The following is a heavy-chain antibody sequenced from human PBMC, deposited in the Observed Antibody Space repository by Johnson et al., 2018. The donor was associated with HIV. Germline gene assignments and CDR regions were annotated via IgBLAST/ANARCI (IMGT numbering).Heavy chain of an antibody. V-gene: IGHV3-13*01. J-gene: IGHJ3*02. CDR1: GFTFSSYD. CDR3: ARANRGRNDAFDI. CDR2: IGTAGDT. D-gene: IGHD2-15*01. Sequence: VQLVESGGGLVQPGGSLRLSCAASGFTFSSYDMHWVRQATGKGLEWVSAIGTAGDTSYPGSAKGRFTIPRENAKNSLYHQMNSLRDGDTAVYYCARANRGRNDAFDIWGQGTMVTVSS.